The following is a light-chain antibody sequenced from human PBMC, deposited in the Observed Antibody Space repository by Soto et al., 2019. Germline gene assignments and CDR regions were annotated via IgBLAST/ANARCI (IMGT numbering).Light chain of an antibody. Sequence: DIQMTQSPSSLSASVGDRVTITCRASETTNNFLNWYQQRPGKAPALLIYGASSLQSGVPPRFSGSGSGTEFTLTISSLQPDDFATYYCQQYVRAFRSFGQGTKVDIK. CDR1: ETTNNF. V-gene: IGKV1-39*01. J-gene: IGKJ1*01. CDR3: QQYVRAFRS. CDR2: GAS.